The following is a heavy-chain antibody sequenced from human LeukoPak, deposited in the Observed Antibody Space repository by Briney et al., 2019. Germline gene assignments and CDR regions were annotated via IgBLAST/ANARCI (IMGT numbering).Heavy chain of an antibody. CDR1: GGSFSGYY. CDR3: ARHQAEQWLVIYFDI. CDR2: IYYSGST. D-gene: IGHD6-19*01. V-gene: IGHV4-34*01. J-gene: IGHJ3*02. Sequence: SETLSLTCAVYGGSFSGYYWSWIRQPPGKGLEWIGSIYYSGSTYYNPSLKSRVTTSVDTSKNRFSLKLSSVTAADTAVYYCARHQAEQWLVIYFDIWGQGTMVTVSS.